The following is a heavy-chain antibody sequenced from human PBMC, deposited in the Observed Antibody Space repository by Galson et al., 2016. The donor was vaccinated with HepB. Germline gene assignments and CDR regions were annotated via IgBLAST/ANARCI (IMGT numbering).Heavy chain of an antibody. CDR1: GYTFTSHG. CDR2: ISPYNGDT. CDR3: ARDLRDGDLFSQGPVDY. D-gene: IGHD4-17*01. J-gene: IGHJ4*02. Sequence: SVKVSCKASGYTFTSHGITWVRQAPGQGLEWVGWISPYNGDTNYGQKVQGRVTMTTDTSTNTAYMELRSLRSDDTAVYFCARDLRDGDLFSQGPVDYWGQGTLVTVSS. V-gene: IGHV1-18*04.